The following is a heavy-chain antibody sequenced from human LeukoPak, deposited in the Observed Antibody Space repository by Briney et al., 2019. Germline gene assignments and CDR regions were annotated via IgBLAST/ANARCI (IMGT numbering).Heavy chain of an antibody. J-gene: IGHJ5*02. Sequence: PSETLSLTCAVYGGSFNDYYWAWIRQPPGQGLEWLGETSHSGSSTYNASLKSRVVISVDTSKSHFSLSLISVTAADTAVYYCAGIRRSYGDFVLPLDPWGQGTLVTVSS. V-gene: IGHV4-34*01. D-gene: IGHD2-21*02. CDR2: TSHSGSS. CDR3: AGIRRSYGDFVLPLDP. CDR1: GGSFNDYY.